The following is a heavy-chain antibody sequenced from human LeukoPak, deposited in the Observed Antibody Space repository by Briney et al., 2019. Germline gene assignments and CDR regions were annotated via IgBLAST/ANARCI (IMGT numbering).Heavy chain of an antibody. D-gene: IGHD4-11*01. CDR3: ARDLTVTSTCWFDL. V-gene: IGHV3-23*01. CDR2: ISGSGGST. CDR1: GFTFSSYA. J-gene: IGHJ5*02. Sequence: PGGSLRLSCAASGFTFSSYAMSWVRQAPGKGLEWVSAISGSGGSTYYADSVKGRFTISRDNAKNSLYLQMNNLGAEDTAVYYCARDLTVTSTCWFDLWGQGTLVTVSS.